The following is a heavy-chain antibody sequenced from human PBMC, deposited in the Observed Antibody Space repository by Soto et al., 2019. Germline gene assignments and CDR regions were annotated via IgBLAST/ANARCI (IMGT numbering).Heavy chain of an antibody. CDR1: GDSIRSGSSY. CDR2: VDYFGNA. J-gene: IGHJ4*02. D-gene: IGHD1-1*01. V-gene: IGHV4-31*02. CDR3: VRDRAGNPGYDHYFDF. Sequence: SSETLSLTCTVSGDSIRSGSSYWTWIRQYPGKGLEWIGFVDYFGNAVYNPSLKRRITISVDTSKNHFSLTLRSVTAADTAIYYCVRDRAGNPGYDHYFDFWGQGTRVTVSS.